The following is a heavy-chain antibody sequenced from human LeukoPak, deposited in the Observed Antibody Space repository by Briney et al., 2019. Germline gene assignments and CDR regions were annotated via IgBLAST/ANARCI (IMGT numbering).Heavy chain of an antibody. CDR3: ARALRVPGLYGMDV. CDR1: GYTFTSYA. Sequence: ASVKVSCKASGYTFTSYAMNWVRQAPGQGLEWMGWINTNTGNPTYAQGFTGRFVFSLDTSVSTAYLQISSLKAEDTAVYYCARALRVPGLYGMDVWGQGTTVTVSS. J-gene: IGHJ6*02. CDR2: INTNTGNP. D-gene: IGHD4-17*01. V-gene: IGHV7-4-1*02.